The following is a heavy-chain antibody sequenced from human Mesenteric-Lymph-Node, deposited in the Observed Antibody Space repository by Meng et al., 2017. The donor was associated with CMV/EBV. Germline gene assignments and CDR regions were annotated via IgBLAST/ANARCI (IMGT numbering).Heavy chain of an antibody. CDR3: ARGPGDTAMNY. CDR2: INHSGST. Sequence: LTCADYGGSVSGYYWSWIRQPPGKGLEWIGEINHSGSTNYNPSLKSRVTISVDTSKNQFSLKLSSVTAADTAVYYCARGPGDTAMNYWGQGTLVTVSS. V-gene: IGHV4-34*01. CDR1: GGSVSGYY. J-gene: IGHJ4*02. D-gene: IGHD5-18*01.